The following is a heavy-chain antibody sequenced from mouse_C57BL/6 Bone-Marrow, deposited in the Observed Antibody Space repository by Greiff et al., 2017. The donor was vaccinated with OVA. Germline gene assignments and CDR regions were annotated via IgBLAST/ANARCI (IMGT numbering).Heavy chain of an antibody. CDR3: ARPDSVVAPYAMDY. D-gene: IGHD1-1*01. CDR2: IYPRSGNT. CDR1: GYTFTSYG. J-gene: IGHJ4*01. V-gene: IGHV1-81*01. Sequence: VKLMESGAELVRPGASVKLSCKASGYTFTSYGISWVKQRPGQGLEWIGEIYPRSGNTYYNEKFKGKATLTADKSSSTAYMELRSLTSEDSAVYFCARPDSVVAPYAMDYWGQGNGVTVTA.